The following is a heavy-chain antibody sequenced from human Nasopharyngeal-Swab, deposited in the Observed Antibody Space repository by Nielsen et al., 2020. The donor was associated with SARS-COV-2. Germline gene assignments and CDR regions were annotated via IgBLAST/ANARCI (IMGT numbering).Heavy chain of an antibody. CDR1: GFSLSTSGVGVG. V-gene: IGHV2-5*02. J-gene: IGHJ3*02. CDR2: FYWDDDK. CDR3: AHVVYDTAFDI. D-gene: IGHD3-9*01. Sequence: SGPTLVKPTQTLTLTCTFSGFSLSTSGVGVGVGWIRQPPGKALEWLALFYWDDDKGYSPSLKSRLTITKDTSKKEVVLTMTNMDPVDTATYYCAHVVYDTAFDIWGQGTMVSVSS.